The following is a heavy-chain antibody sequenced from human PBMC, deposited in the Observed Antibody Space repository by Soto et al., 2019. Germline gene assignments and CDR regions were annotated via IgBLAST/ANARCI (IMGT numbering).Heavy chain of an antibody. J-gene: IGHJ2*01. D-gene: IGHD4-17*01. Sequence: GGSLRLSCGASGITFSRCLMSSVRQAPGKGLEWVASISQDGTDTDYVDSVKGRFAISRDNPKNSLYLQMNSLRADDTAVYYCARDPLSYGDYAQTYWYFDLWGRGTRVTVSS. CDR1: GITFSRCL. CDR2: ISQDGTDT. CDR3: ARDPLSYGDYAQTYWYFDL. V-gene: IGHV3-7*01.